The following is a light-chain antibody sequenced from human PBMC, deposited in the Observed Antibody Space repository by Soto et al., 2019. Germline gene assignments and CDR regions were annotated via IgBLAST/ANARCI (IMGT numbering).Light chain of an antibody. CDR2: GAS. Sequence: AIQLTQSPSSLSASVGDRVTITCRASQDISSSLAWYQQKAGKAPKLLIYGASILQSGVPSGFSGSGFGTDSTLTISSLRAEDFAIYFCQQTKSYPSTFGGGTKVDIK. CDR3: QQTKSYPST. V-gene: IGKV1-13*02. CDR1: QDISSS. J-gene: IGKJ4*01.